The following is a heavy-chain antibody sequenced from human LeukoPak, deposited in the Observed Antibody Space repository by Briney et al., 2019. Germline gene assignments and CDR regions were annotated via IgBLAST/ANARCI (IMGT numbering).Heavy chain of an antibody. CDR2: IYTSGST. Sequence: SQTLSLTCTASGGSISSGSYYWSWLRQPAGKGLEWIGRIYTSGSTNYNPSLKSRVTISVDTSKNQFSLKLSSVTAADTAVYHCARVGVVPAAIVYWGQGTLVTVSS. D-gene: IGHD2-2*02. V-gene: IGHV4-61*02. CDR1: GGSISSGSYY. CDR3: ARVGVVPAAIVY. J-gene: IGHJ4*02.